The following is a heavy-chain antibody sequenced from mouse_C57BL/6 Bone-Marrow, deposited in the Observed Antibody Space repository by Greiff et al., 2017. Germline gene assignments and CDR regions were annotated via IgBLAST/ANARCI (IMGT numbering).Heavy chain of an antibody. CDR3: ARRGATMVTLFDY. V-gene: IGHV1-61*01. D-gene: IGHD2-2*01. J-gene: IGHJ2*01. Sequence: QVQLQQPGAELVRPGSSVKLSCKASGYTFTSYWMDWVKQRPGQGLEWIGNIYPSDSETHYNQKFKDKATLTVDKSSSTAYMQLSSLTSEDSAVYYCARRGATMVTLFDYWGQGTTPTVSS. CDR2: IYPSDSET. CDR1: GYTFTSYW.